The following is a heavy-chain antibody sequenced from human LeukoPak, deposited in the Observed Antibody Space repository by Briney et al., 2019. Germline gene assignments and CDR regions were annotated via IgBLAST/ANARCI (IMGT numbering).Heavy chain of an antibody. Sequence: SETLSLTCTVSGDSIRNSIYYWGWIRQSPGKGLEWIGIIYYGGSSYYNPSLKSRVIISVDASKNQFFLHLTPVTAADTAFYFCARRQDGTVWYADYFDYWGRGSLVTVSA. CDR2: IYYGGSS. V-gene: IGHV4-39*01. D-gene: IGHD5-24*01. J-gene: IGHJ4*02. CDR1: GDSIRNSIYY. CDR3: ARRQDGTVWYADYFDY.